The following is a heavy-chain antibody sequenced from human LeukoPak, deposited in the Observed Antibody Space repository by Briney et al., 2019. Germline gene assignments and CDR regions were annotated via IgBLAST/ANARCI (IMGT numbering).Heavy chain of an antibody. J-gene: IGHJ6*03. Sequence: PGRSLRLSCAASGFTFSSYALHWVRQAPGKGLKWVAIISFDGSDIYYADSVKGRFTISRDNSKHTLYLQMNSLRAEDTAVYYCARGSSTNCYGGNCFYYYMAVWGKGTTVTVSS. V-gene: IGHV3-30*04. CDR1: GFTFSSYA. D-gene: IGHD2-2*01. CDR2: ISFDGSDI. CDR3: ARGSSTNCYGGNCFYYYMAV.